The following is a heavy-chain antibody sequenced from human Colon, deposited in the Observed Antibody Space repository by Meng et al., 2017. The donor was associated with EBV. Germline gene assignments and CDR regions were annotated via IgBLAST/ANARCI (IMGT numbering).Heavy chain of an antibody. CDR3: ARGLAWFRELLSINWFDP. CDR1: GGSFSGYY. J-gene: IGHJ5*02. D-gene: IGHD3-10*01. Sequence: QVQLQRWGPGLLKPPENLALTCAVYGGSFSGYYWTWIRQPPGKGLEWIGEINHSGSTNYNPSLKSRVTISVDTSKNQFSLKLSSVTAADTAVYYCARGLAWFRELLSINWFDPWGQGTLVTVSS. V-gene: IGHV4-34*02. CDR2: INHSGST.